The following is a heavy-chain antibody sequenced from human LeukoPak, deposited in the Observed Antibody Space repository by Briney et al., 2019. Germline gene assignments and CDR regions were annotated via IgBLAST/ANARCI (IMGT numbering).Heavy chain of an antibody. D-gene: IGHD5-18*01. Sequence: GGSLRLSCAASGFTFSDYYMSWIRQAPGKGLEWVSYISSSSSYTNYADSVKGRFTISRDNAKNSLYLQMNSLRAEDTAVHYCARDRDGYSYTTTYFDYWGQGTLVTVSS. CDR2: ISSSSSYT. CDR1: GFTFSDYY. V-gene: IGHV3-11*06. J-gene: IGHJ4*02. CDR3: ARDRDGYSYTTTYFDY.